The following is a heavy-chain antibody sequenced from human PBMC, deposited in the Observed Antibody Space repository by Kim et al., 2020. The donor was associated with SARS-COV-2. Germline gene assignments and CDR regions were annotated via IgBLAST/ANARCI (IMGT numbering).Heavy chain of an antibody. V-gene: IGHV4-39*01. J-gene: IGHJ5*02. CDR3: ASTVTIDTNWFDP. Sequence: YNPSLRSRVTIAVDTSKNQFSLKLSSVTAAETAVYYCASTVTIDTNWFDPWGQGTLVTVSS. D-gene: IGHD4-4*01.